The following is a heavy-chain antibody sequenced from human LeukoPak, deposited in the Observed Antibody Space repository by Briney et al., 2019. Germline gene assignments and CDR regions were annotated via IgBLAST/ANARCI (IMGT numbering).Heavy chain of an antibody. Sequence: SETLSLTCTVTGGSISSSSFYWDWIRQPPGKGLEWIGTIFYSGSTYYNPSLKSRITISVDTSKNQFSLKLSSVTAADTAVYYCARHSRSGYSDYESAFDIWGQGTMVIVSS. V-gene: IGHV4-39*01. CDR3: ARHSRSGYSDYESAFDI. D-gene: IGHD5-12*01. CDR2: IFYSGST. CDR1: GGSISSSSFY. J-gene: IGHJ3*02.